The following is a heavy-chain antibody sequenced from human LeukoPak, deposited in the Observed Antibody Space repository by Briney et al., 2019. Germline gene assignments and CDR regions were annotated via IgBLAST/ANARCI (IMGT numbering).Heavy chain of an antibody. Sequence: GGSLRLSCAASGFTFSSYAMSWVRQAPGKGLEWVSAISGSGYSTYHADSVKGRFTISRDNSKNTLYLQVNSLRAEDTAVYYCAKDQTHYGSGSYWPLDYWGQGTLVTVSS. CDR1: GFTFSSYA. CDR3: AKDQTHYGSGSYWPLDY. V-gene: IGHV3-23*01. CDR2: ISGSGYST. D-gene: IGHD3-10*01. J-gene: IGHJ4*02.